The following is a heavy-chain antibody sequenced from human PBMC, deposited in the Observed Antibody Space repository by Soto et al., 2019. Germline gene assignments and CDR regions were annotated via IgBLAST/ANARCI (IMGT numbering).Heavy chain of an antibody. J-gene: IGHJ6*02. V-gene: IGHV1-46*01. CDR1: GYTFTSYY. Sequence: EASVKVSCKASGYTFTSYYMHWVRQAPGQGLEWMGIINPSGGSTSYAQKFQGRVTMTRDTSTSTVYMELSSLRSEDTAVYYCARDRERVSSSWPNYYYYGMDVWGQGTTVTVSS. CDR2: INPSGGST. D-gene: IGHD6-13*01. CDR3: ARDRERVSSSWPNYYYYGMDV.